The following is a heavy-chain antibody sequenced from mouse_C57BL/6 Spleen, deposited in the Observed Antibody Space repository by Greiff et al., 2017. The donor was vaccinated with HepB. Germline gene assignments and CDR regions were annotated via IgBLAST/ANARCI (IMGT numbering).Heavy chain of an antibody. J-gene: IGHJ1*03. CDR1: GYTFTSYD. Sequence: QVQLQQSGPELVKHGASVKLSCKASGYTFTSYDINWVKQRPGQGLEWIGWIYPRDGSTKYNEKFKGKATLTVDTSSSTAYMELHSLTSEDSAVYFWARGITTVVATGYFDVWGTGTTVTVSS. D-gene: IGHD1-1*01. CDR2: IYPRDGST. CDR3: ARGITTVVATGYFDV. V-gene: IGHV1-85*01.